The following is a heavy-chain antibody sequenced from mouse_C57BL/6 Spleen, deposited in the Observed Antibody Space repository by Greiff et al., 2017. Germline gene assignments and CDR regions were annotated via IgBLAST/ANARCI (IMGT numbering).Heavy chain of an antibody. CDR3: ARGGVGDN. CDR1: GYTFTSYW. J-gene: IGHJ4*01. D-gene: IGHD1-1*01. Sequence: QVQLQQPGAELVMPGASVKLSCKASGYTFTSYWMHWVKQRPGQGLEWIGEIDPSDSYTNYNQKFTGKSTLTVDKSSSTAYMQLSSLTSEDSAVYYCARGGVGDNWGQGTSVTVSS. CDR2: IDPSDSYT. V-gene: IGHV1-69*01.